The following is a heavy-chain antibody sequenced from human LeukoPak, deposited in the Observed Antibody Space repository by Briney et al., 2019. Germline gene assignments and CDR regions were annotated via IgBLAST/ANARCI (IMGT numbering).Heavy chain of an antibody. CDR2: ISGSGGSK. CDR1: GFTFSSYA. J-gene: IGHJ3*02. CDR3: ASLLFRANDAFDI. V-gene: IGHV3-23*01. Sequence: GGSLTLSCAASGFTFSSYAMSWVRQAPGKGLEWVSAISGSGGSKYYADSVKGRFTISRDNSKNTLYLQMNSPRAEDTAVYYCASLLFRANDAFDIWGQGTMVTVSS. D-gene: IGHD3-10*02.